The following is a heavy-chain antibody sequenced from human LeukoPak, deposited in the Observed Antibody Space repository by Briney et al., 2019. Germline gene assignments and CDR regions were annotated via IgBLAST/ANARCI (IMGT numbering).Heavy chain of an antibody. D-gene: IGHD1-14*01. V-gene: IGHV3-9*01. CDR1: GFTFDDYA. CDR2: ISWDGGSI. J-gene: IGHJ6*03. CDR3: ARGTDRTTLPTDYMDV. Sequence: PGRSLRLSCAASGFTFDDYAMHWVRQAPGKGLEWVSGISWDGGSIDYADSVKGRFTISRDNANNSLYLHMNSLRAEDTALYCCARGTDRTTLPTDYMDVWGKGTTVTVSS.